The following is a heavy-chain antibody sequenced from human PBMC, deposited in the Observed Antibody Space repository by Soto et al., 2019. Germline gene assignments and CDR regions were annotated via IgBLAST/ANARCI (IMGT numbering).Heavy chain of an antibody. CDR3: ARDRGYYDSSGYYDY. J-gene: IGHJ4*02. CDR2: INPNSGGT. Sequence: GASVKVSCKASGYTFTGYYMHWVRQAPGQGLEWMGWINPNSGGTNYAQKFQGWVTMTRDTSISTAYMELSRLRSDDTAVYYCARDRGYYDSSGYYDYWGQGTLVTVSS. V-gene: IGHV1-2*04. D-gene: IGHD3-22*01. CDR1: GYTFTGYY.